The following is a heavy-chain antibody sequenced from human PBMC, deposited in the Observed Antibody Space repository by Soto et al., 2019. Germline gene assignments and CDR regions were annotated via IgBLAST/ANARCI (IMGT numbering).Heavy chain of an antibody. D-gene: IGHD1-26*01. Sequence: QVQLVQSGAEVKKPGASVKVSCKASGYTFTSYAMHWVRQAPEQRREWMGWINAGNGNTNNSQKLQGRVTITRDTSASTACTAHSRLRSVDTAVTSCATGLGVGAASDYWGQGTLVTVSS. V-gene: IGHV1-3*01. J-gene: IGHJ4*02. CDR2: INAGNGNT. CDR3: ATGLGVGAASDY. CDR1: GYTFTSYA.